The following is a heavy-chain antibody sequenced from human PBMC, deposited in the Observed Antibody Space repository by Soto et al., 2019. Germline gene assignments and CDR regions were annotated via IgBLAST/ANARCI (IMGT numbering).Heavy chain of an antibody. Sequence: GESLKSSCKGCGYRFAGSWMAWVRQMPGKGLEWMGIIYPGDSDTRYSPSFQGQVTISADKSISTAYLQWSSLKASDTAMYYCARAIAVAGKYYYGVDVWGQGTTVTVS. V-gene: IGHV5-51*01. J-gene: IGHJ6*02. D-gene: IGHD6-19*01. CDR1: GYRFAGSW. CDR2: IYPGDSDT. CDR3: ARAIAVAGKYYYGVDV.